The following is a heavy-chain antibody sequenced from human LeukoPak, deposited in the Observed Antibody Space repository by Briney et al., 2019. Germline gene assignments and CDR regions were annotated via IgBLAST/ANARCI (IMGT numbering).Heavy chain of an antibody. V-gene: IGHV4-59*01. Sequence: NPSETLSLTCTVSGGSISSYYWSWIRQPPGKGLEWIGYIYYSGSTNYNPSLKSRVTISVDTSKNQFSLKLSSVTAADTAVYYCARSGTGWFGDRLAFDPWAREPWSPSPQ. CDR3: ARSGTGWFGDRLAFDP. D-gene: IGHD3-10*01. CDR2: IYYSGST. J-gene: IGHJ5*02. CDR1: GGSISSYY.